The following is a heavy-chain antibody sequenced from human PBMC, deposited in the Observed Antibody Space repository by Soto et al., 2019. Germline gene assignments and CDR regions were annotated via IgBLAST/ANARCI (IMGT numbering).Heavy chain of an antibody. V-gene: IGHV4-59*01. CDR3: ARSSSGFYYGMDV. D-gene: IGHD6-19*01. Sequence: SETLSLTCTVSGGSISSYYWSWIRQPPGKGLEWIGYIYYSGSTNYNPSLKSRVTISVDTSKNQFSLKLSSVTAADTAVYHCARSSSGFYYGMDVWGQGTTVTVSS. CDR1: GGSISSYY. J-gene: IGHJ6*02. CDR2: IYYSGST.